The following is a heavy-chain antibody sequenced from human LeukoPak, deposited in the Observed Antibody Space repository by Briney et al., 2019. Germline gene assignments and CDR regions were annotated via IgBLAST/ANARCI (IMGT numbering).Heavy chain of an antibody. J-gene: IGHJ5*02. Sequence: GGSLRLSCAASGFTFRSYWMHWVRHAPGKGLVSDSRISYDGGDPSYEDSVKGRFTISRDNDKNTLYLQMNSLTAEDTAVYYCARGYSSRLYNWLDPWGQGTLVTVSS. V-gene: IGHV3-74*01. CDR1: GFTFRSYW. D-gene: IGHD6-13*01. CDR2: ISYDGGDP. CDR3: ARGYSSRLYNWLDP.